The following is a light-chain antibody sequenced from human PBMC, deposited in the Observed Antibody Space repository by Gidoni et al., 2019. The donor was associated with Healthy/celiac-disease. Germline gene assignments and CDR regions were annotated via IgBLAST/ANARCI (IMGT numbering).Light chain of an antibody. CDR3: QHFGN. V-gene: IGKV3-20*01. CDR1: QSISSSQ. Sequence: EIVLTQSPGTLSLSPGQSATLSCRASQSISSSQLAWYQQKPGQAPRPLMYGASSRATGIPDRFSGSGSGTDFTLTISRLEPEGFAVYYCQHFGNFGGGTKVE. J-gene: IGKJ4*01. CDR2: GAS.